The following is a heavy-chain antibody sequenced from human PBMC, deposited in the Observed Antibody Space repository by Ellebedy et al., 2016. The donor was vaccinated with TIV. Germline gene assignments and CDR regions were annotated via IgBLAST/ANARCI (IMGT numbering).Heavy chain of an antibody. CDR1: GFSFRSYW. CDR2: IRQDGSDM. J-gene: IGHJ3*02. CDR3: ATDGSYGDYRSPTHAFEM. D-gene: IGHD4-17*01. Sequence: GGSLRLSCATSGFSFRSYWMSWVRQAPGKGLEWVANIRQDGSDMYYVDSVKGRFTISRDSAKDSLYLLMNSLSAEDTGVYYCATDGSYGDYRSPTHAFEMWGQGTMVTVSS. V-gene: IGHV3-7*01.